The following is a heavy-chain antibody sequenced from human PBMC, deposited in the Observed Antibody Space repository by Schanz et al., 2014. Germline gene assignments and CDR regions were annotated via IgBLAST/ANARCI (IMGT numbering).Heavy chain of an antibody. Sequence: EVLLVDSGGGLVQPGGSLRLSCGASGFTFSAHAMSWVRQAPGKGPEWFSAISGSGRDTYYAASVKGRFTISRDNAKNLMYLHLNSLRAEDTAVYYCAREVGGSFGQHYWGQGALVTVSS. J-gene: IGHJ4*02. CDR3: AREVGGSFGQHY. V-gene: IGHV3-23*04. CDR1: GFTFSAHA. D-gene: IGHD1-26*01. CDR2: ISGSGRDT.